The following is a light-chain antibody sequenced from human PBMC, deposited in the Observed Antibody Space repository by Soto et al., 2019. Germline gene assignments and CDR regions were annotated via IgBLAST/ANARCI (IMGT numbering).Light chain of an antibody. J-gene: IGKJ5*01. CDR1: QSVSSSY. Sequence: EIVLTQSPGTLSLSPGERATLSCRASQSVSSSYLAWYQQKPGQAPRLLIYAASSRATGIPDRFSGSGSGADFTLTISRLEPEDFAVYYCHQYCCSPPITFGQGTRLEI. V-gene: IGKV3-20*01. CDR2: AAS. CDR3: HQYCCSPPIT.